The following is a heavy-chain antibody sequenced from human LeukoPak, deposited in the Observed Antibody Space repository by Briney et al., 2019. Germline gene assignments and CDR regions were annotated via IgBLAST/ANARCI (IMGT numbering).Heavy chain of an antibody. Sequence: SETLSLTCTVSGYSISSGFYWSWIRQPPGKGLEWIGYIYYSGSTNYNPSLKSRVTISVDTSKNQFSLKLSSVTAADTAVYYCARDLNEGYCSGGSCPGDAFDIWGQGTMVTVSS. D-gene: IGHD2-15*01. V-gene: IGHV4-61*01. CDR3: ARDLNEGYCSGGSCPGDAFDI. CDR1: GYSISSGFY. J-gene: IGHJ3*02. CDR2: IYYSGST.